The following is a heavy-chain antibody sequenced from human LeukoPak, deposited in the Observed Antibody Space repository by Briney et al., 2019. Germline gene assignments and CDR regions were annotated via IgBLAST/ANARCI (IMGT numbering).Heavy chain of an antibody. CDR3: ARLDDGYGFLFDY. D-gene: IGHD3-10*01. CDR2: FFYSGST. V-gene: IGHV4-59*12. J-gene: IGHJ4*02. Sequence: KTSETLSLTCSVSGGSISGYYWSWIRQPPGQGLEWIGYFFYSGSTNYSPSLKSRVTISIDTSKNQFSLKLSSVTAADTAVYYCARLDDGYGFLFDYWGQGTLVTVSS. CDR1: GGSISGYY.